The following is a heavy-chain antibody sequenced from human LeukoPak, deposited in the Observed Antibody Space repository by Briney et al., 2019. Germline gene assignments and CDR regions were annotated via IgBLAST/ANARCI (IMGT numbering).Heavy chain of an antibody. CDR2: IYYSGST. CDR3: ASEGYDILTGYVGWFDP. Sequence: PSQTLSLTCTVSGGSISSGGYYWSWIRQHPGKGLEWIGYIYYSGSTYYNPSLKSRVTISVDTSKNQFSLKLSSVAAADTAVYYCASEGYDILTGYVGWFDPWGQGTLVTVSS. J-gene: IGHJ5*02. CDR1: GGSISSGGYY. V-gene: IGHV4-31*03. D-gene: IGHD3-9*01.